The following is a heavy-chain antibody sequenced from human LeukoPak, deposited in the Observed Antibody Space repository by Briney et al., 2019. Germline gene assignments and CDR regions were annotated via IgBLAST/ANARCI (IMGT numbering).Heavy chain of an antibody. D-gene: IGHD3-10*01. Sequence: SETLSLTCTVSGGSISSNYWSWIRQPPGKGLEWIGYINYSGSTNYNPSLKSRVTISVDTSKNQFSLKLTSVTAADTAVYYCARLIGSGPFDYWGQGTLVTVSS. J-gene: IGHJ4*02. CDR2: INYSGST. CDR1: GGSISSNY. CDR3: ARLIGSGPFDY. V-gene: IGHV4-59*08.